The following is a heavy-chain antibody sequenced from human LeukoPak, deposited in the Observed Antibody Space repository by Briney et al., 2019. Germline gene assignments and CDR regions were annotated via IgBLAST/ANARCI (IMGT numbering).Heavy chain of an antibody. J-gene: IGHJ5*02. Sequence: GGSLRLSCASSGFSIRTFGMTWVRQGAGQGLEWVSTLSAGTGSSYYADAVKGRFTVSVDYSKNKLYLLIPNLRANDSAVYYCAKFYDFDSRGYYSAWGQGTLVAVSS. V-gene: IGHV3-23*01. CDR2: LSAGTGSS. CDR1: GFSIRTFG. D-gene: IGHD3-22*01. CDR3: AKFYDFDSRGYYSA.